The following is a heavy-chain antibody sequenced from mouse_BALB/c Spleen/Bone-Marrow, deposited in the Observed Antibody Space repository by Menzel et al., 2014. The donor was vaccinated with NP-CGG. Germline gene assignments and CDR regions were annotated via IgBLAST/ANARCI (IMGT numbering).Heavy chain of an antibody. D-gene: IGHD1-1*01. CDR3: ARSGSSSGYFDY. J-gene: IGHJ2*01. Sequence: EVMLVESGGGLVQPGGSRKLSCAASGLTFSSFGMHWVRQAPEKGLEWVAYISSGSSTIYYADTVMGRFTISRDNPKNTLFLQMTSLRSEDTAMYYCARSGSSSGYFDYWGQGTTLTVSS. CDR2: ISSGSSTI. V-gene: IGHV5-17*02. CDR1: GLTFSSFG.